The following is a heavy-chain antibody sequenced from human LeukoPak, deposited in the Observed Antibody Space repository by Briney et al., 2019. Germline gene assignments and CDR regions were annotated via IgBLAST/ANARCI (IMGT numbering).Heavy chain of an antibody. Sequence: SETLSLTCTVSGGSISSSSYYWGWIRQPPGKGLEWIGSIYYSGSTYYNPSLKNRVTISVDTSKNQFSLKLSSVTAADTAVYYCASQYSSRKDAFDIWGQGTMVTVSS. V-gene: IGHV4-39*07. J-gene: IGHJ3*02. CDR2: IYYSGST. CDR1: GGSISSSSYY. D-gene: IGHD6-13*01. CDR3: ASQYSSRKDAFDI.